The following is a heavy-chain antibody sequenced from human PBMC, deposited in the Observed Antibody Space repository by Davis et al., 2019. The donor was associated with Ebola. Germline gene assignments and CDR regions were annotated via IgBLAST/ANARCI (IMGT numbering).Heavy chain of an antibody. Sequence: GESLKISCAASGFTFSSYEMNWVRQAPGKGLEWVLYISSSGSTTYFADSVKGRFTISRDNAKNSLYLQMNSLRAEDTAVYYCARGPRWGGEVYNDYWGQGTLVTVSS. CDR1: GFTFSSYE. CDR3: ARGPRWGGEVYNDY. J-gene: IGHJ4*02. V-gene: IGHV3-48*03. D-gene: IGHD2-21*01. CDR2: ISSSGSTT.